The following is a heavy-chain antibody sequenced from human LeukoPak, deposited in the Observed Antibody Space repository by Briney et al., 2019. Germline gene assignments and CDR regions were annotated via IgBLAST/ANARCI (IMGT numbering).Heavy chain of an antibody. J-gene: IGHJ4*02. D-gene: IGHD3-10*01. V-gene: IGHV1-24*01. CDR3: ARGLNMVRGVIINDY. CDR1: GYTLTELS. CDR2: FDPEDGET. Sequence: ASVKVSCKVSGYTLTELSMHWVRQAPGKGLEWMGGFDPEDGETIYAQKFQGRVTMTEDTSTDTAYMELSSLRSEDTAVYYCARGLNMVRGVIINDYWGQGTLVTVSS.